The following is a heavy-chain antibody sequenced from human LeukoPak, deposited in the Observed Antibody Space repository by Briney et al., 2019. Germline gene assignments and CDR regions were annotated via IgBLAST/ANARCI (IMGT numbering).Heavy chain of an antibody. CDR2: INPNSGGT. CDR1: GYTFIGNF. D-gene: IGHD5-12*01. J-gene: IGHJ4*02. V-gene: IGHV1-2*02. CDR3: VRVYSGYENFDY. Sequence: ASVKVFCKAAGYTFIGNFIHWVRQAPGQGLEWMGWINPNSGGTQYAERFQGRVTMTRDTSINTAYMELSGLTSDDTVVYYCVRVYSGYENFDYWGQGTLVTVSS.